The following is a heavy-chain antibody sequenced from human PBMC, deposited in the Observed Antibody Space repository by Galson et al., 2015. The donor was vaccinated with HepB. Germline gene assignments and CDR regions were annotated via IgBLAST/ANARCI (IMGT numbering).Heavy chain of an antibody. D-gene: IGHD6-19*01. CDR3: ARWPYSSGWYHYFDY. CDR1: GFTFSSYW. V-gene: IGHV3-74*01. CDR2: INSDGSST. Sequence: SLRLSCAASGFTFSSYWMHWVRQAPGKGLVWVSRINSDGSSTSYADSVKGRFTISRDNAKNTLYLQMNSLRAEDTAVYYCARWPYSSGWYHYFDYWGQGTLVTVSS. J-gene: IGHJ4*02.